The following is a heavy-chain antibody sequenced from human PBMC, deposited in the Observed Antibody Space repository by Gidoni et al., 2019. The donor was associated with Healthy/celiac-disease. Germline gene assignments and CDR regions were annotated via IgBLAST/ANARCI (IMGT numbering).Heavy chain of an antibody. CDR3: ARDGGDIVVVAGWVDY. Sequence: EVQLVESGGGLVKPGGSLRLSCAASGFTFSSYSMNWVRQAPGKGLEWVSSISSSSSYIYYADSVKGRFTISRDNAKNSLYLQMNSLRAEDTAVYYCARDGGDIVVVAGWVDYWGQGTLVTVSS. CDR2: ISSSSSYI. D-gene: IGHD2-15*01. J-gene: IGHJ4*02. CDR1: GFTFSSYS. V-gene: IGHV3-21*01.